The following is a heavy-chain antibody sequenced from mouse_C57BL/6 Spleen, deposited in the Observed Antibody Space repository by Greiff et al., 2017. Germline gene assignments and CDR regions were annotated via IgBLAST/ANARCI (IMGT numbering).Heavy chain of an antibody. Sequence: DVQLQESGPELVKPGASVKIPCKASGYTFTDYNMDWVKQSHGKSLEWIGDINPNNGGTIYNQKFKGKATLTVDKSSSTAYMELRSLTSEDTAVYYCARWDGSSQYYFDYWGQGTTLTVSS. J-gene: IGHJ2*01. CDR1: GYTFTDYN. CDR2: INPNNGGT. V-gene: IGHV1-18*01. CDR3: ARWDGSSQYYFDY. D-gene: IGHD1-1*01.